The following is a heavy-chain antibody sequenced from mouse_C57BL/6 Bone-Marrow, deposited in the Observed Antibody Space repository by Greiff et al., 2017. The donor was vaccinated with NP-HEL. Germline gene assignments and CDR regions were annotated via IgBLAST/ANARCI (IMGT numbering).Heavy chain of an antibody. CDR2: IDPETGGT. Sequence: VQLQQSGAELVRPGASVTLSCKASGYTFTDYEMHWVKQTPVHGLEWIGAIDPETGGTAYNQKFKGKAILTADKSSSTAYMELRSLTSEDSAVYYCTPITTVVADYWGQGTTLTVSS. V-gene: IGHV1-15*01. CDR3: TPITTVVADY. CDR1: GYTFTDYE. D-gene: IGHD1-1*01. J-gene: IGHJ2*01.